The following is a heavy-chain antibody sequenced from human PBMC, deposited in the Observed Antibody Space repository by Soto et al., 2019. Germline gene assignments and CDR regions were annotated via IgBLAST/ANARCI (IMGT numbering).Heavy chain of an antibody. J-gene: IGHJ5*02. Sequence: PGGSLRLSCAASGFPFSFYVMHWVRQAPGMGLEWVAAVSYDGNNEHYADYVKGRFTISKDNSRNTLYLQMNNLRAEGTAVYYCAILYVWGSDLDLWGQGSLVTVSS. V-gene: IGHV3-30*03. D-gene: IGHD3-16*01. CDR1: GFPFSFYV. CDR2: VSYDGNNE. CDR3: AILYVWGSDLDL.